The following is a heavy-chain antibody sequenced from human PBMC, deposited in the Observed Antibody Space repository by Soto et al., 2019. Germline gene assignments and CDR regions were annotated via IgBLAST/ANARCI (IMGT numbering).Heavy chain of an antibody. CDR1: GYSISNNNW. CDR3: ARKQAENYWYFES. J-gene: IGHJ2*01. Sequence: QVQLQESGPGLVKTSDTLSLTCVVSGYSISNNNWWGWNRQPPGKGLEWIGYINYSGSTYYNPSLVSRVTMSVDPSNNQFSVTLSSVTVEDTAMYYCARKQAENYWYFESSGRGAMETVSS. CDR2: INYSGST. V-gene: IGHV4-28*01.